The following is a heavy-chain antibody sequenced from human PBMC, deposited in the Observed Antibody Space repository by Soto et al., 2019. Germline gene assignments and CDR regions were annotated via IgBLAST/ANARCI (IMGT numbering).Heavy chain of an antibody. D-gene: IGHD6-13*01. Sequence: PWWSLRLSCSASVFTCSSYGMHWFRQAPGKGLEWVAIISYDGNDKYFADSVKGRFTISRDNSKNTLYLQMNSLRAEDTAVYYCAKDYSSTYYGLDYWGQGTLVTVSS. J-gene: IGHJ4*02. CDR3: AKDYSSTYYGLDY. CDR2: ISYDGNDK. CDR1: VFTCSSYG. V-gene: IGHV3-30*18.